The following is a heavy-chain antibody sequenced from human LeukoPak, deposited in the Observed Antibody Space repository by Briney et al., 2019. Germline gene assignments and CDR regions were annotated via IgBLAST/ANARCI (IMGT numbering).Heavy chain of an antibody. CDR1: GFTLSNAW. CDR3: TTGLSVGGAFDI. Sequence: GGSLRLSCAASGFTLSNAWMSWVSQAPGKGLEWVGRIKSKTDGGTTDYAAPVKGRFTISRDDSKNTLYLQMNSLKTEDTAVYYCTTGLSVGGAFDIWAQGTMVTVSS. J-gene: IGHJ3*02. D-gene: IGHD3-16*01. CDR2: IKSKTDGGTT. V-gene: IGHV3-15*01.